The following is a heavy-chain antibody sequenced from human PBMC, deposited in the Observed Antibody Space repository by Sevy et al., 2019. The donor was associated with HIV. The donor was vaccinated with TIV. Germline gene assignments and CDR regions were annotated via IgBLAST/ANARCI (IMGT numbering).Heavy chain of an antibody. CDR1: GFPVSSNY. CDR3: ARGKSGYGYGLDY. V-gene: IGHV3-66*01. D-gene: IGHD5-18*01. J-gene: IGHJ4*02. Sequence: GGSLRLSCAASGFPVSSNYMSWVRQAPGKGLKWVSVIYSDGSTYHADPVKGRFTISRDNSKNTLYLQMNSLRVEDTAVYYCARGKSGYGYGLDYWGQGTLVTVSS. CDR2: IYSDGST.